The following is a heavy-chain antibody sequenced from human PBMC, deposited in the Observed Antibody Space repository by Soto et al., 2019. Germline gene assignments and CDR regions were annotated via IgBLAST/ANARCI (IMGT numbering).Heavy chain of an antibody. J-gene: IGHJ5*02. V-gene: IGHV4-4*02. CDR3: ASVAVPASSSWRPCDP. CDR2: IYHSGRS. CDR1: GDSINNKNW. Sequence: QVQLQESGPGLVKPSGTLSLTCSVSGDSINNKNWWTWLRQPPGKRLEWIGDIYHSGRSSCNPSLTSRVTMPVDKSKDQFSLYLTSVPPPDTDVYYGASVAVPASSSWRPCDPWGQGTLVTVSS. D-gene: IGHD6-13*01.